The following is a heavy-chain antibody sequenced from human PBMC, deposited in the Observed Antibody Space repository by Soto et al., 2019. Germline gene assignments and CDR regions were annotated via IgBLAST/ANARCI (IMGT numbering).Heavy chain of an antibody. CDR3: AAPRTDGYKVPDPSTYYYYGLDV. Sequence: SVKVSCKASGGSFSTYAISWLRQAPGQGLEWMGGIIPIFGTPNYAQKFQGRVTITADRSTSTAYLELNSLRSEDTAVYYCAAPRTDGYKVPDPSTYYYYGLDVWGQGTTVTVSS. V-gene: IGHV1-69*06. D-gene: IGHD5-12*01. CDR1: GGSFSTYA. CDR2: IIPIFGTP. J-gene: IGHJ6*02.